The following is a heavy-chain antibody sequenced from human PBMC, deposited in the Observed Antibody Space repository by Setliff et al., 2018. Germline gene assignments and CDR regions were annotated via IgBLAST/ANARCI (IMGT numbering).Heavy chain of an antibody. V-gene: IGHV4-59*01. CDR1: GGSISTYY. CDR2: VYYSGTT. J-gene: IGHJ4*02. Sequence: SETLSLTCTVSGGSISTYYWSWIRQTPVKGLEWIGHVYYSGTTNYNPLFKSRVTISVDRPKNQFSLKLSSVTAADTGVYYCARDSALHSYHYDSSGYLDYWGQGALVTSPQ. CDR3: ARDSALHSYHYDSSGYLDY. D-gene: IGHD3-22*01.